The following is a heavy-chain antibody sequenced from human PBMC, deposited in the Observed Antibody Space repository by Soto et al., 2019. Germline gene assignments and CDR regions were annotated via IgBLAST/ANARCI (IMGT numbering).Heavy chain of an antibody. D-gene: IGHD5-18*01. CDR1: GFIFSDYY. V-gene: IGHV3-11*01. CDR2: ISSRSGTI. J-gene: IGHJ4*02. Sequence: GGSLRLSCAASGFIFSDYYMTWIRQAPGQGLEWVSYISSRSGTIFYADSVKGRFTLSRDNSKNSMYLQMNSLRAEDTAVYYCAREVDRALVGSPHYFDFWGQGTLVTVSS. CDR3: AREVDRALVGSPHYFDF.